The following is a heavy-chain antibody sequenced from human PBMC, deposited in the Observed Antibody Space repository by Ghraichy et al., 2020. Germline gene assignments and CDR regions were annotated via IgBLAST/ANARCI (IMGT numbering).Heavy chain of an antibody. D-gene: IGHD1-26*01. CDR2: IYHSGST. Sequence: SETLSLTCTVSGDSISSSSYYWGWIRQPPGKGLEWIGNIYHSGSTSYNPSLKSRVTISVDMSKKQFSLKVDSVTATDTAVYFCASRVGDTPNYYNAMGVWGQGTTVTVSS. V-gene: IGHV4-39*07. CDR3: ASRVGDTPNYYNAMGV. CDR1: GDSISSSSYY. J-gene: IGHJ6*02.